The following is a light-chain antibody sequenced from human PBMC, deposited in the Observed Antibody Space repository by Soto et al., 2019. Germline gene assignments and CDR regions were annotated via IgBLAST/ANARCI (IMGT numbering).Light chain of an antibody. CDR1: QSILSTFNNKNQ. V-gene: IGKV4-1*01. CDR2: WAS. CDR3: QHYYTTPVT. Sequence: DIVMTQSPDSLAVSLVERATIRCESSQSILSTFNNKNQIAWYQQKPGQPPKLLIYWASTREFGVPDRFSGSGSGTDFTLTVSSVQAEDVATYFCQHYYTTPVTFGQGTRLEIK. J-gene: IGKJ5*01.